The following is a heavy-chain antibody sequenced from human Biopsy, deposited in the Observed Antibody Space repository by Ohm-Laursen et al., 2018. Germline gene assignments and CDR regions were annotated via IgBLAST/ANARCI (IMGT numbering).Heavy chain of an antibody. CDR1: GYTLTDFS. CDR3: ARATNSTGWPYYYFYGMDV. J-gene: IGHJ6*02. Sequence: SAKASCKVSGYTLTDFSMYWVRQAPGKGLLWLGGFAPENGKTIYAQKPQGRVTMTEDTSTDTSYMELSNLRSEDTAVYYCARATNSTGWPYYYFYGMDVWGQGTTVTVSS. V-gene: IGHV1-24*01. D-gene: IGHD2/OR15-2a*01. CDR2: FAPENGKT.